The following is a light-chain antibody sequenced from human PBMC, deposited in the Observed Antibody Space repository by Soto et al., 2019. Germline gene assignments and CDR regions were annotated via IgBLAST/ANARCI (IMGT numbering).Light chain of an antibody. V-gene: IGLV2-14*01. J-gene: IGLJ1*01. Sequence: QSVLTQPASVSGSPGQSITISCTGTSSDVGGYNYVSWYQQHPGKAPKLMIYEVTNRPSGVSYRFSGSKSGNTASLTISGLQDEDEADYYCCSYTSIRTYVFGAGTKVTVL. CDR1: SSDVGGYNY. CDR2: EVT. CDR3: CSYTSIRTYV.